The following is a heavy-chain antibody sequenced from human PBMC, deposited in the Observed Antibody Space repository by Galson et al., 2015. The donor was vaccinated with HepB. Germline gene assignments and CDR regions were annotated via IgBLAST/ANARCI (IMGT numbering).Heavy chain of an antibody. CDR3: AKLAGGSDC. CDR2: ISSSGSTI. Sequence: SLRLSCAASGFTFSDYEMTWVSQAPGKGLECVSYISSSGSTIFYADSVKGRFTISRDNAKNSLYLQMNSLRADDTAVYYCAKLAGGSDCWGQGTLVTVSS. V-gene: IGHV3-48*03. J-gene: IGHJ4*02. CDR1: GFTFSDYE. D-gene: IGHD2-15*01.